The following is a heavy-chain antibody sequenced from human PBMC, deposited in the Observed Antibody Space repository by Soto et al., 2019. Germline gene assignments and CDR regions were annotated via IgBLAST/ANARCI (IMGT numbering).Heavy chain of an antibody. CDR3: AKDLRTGVPTTYFDY. V-gene: IGHV3-23*01. CDR2: ISSSGGNT. D-gene: IGHD3-3*01. Sequence: GGSLRLSCAASGFSFSTYTMSWVRQAPGKGLEWVSGISSSGGNTYYSDSVKGRFTISRDNSKDTLFLQMNRLGAEDTALYFSAKDLRTGVPTTYFDYWGQGNLVTVSS. CDR1: GFSFSTYT. J-gene: IGHJ4*02.